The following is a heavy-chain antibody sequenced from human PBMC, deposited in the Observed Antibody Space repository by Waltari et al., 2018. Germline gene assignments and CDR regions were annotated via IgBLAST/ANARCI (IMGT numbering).Heavy chain of an antibody. V-gene: IGHV4-38-2*02. D-gene: IGHD5-12*01. CDR3: AGGGFNGHDWEFDH. CDR2: LYHGGDT. J-gene: IGHJ4*03. CDR1: GYSVSSGFY. Sequence: QVQLQESGPGLVKSSETLSLTCTVSGYSVSSGFYWGWIRQPSGKGLEWIGSLYHGGDTYHPPSLKNRVTLTIDASKNQRALKGTSVTAADTAVYFCAGGGFNGHDWEFDHWGHGTLVTVSS.